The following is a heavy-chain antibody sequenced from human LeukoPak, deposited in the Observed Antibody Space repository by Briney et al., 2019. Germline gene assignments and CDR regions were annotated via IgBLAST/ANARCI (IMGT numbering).Heavy chain of an antibody. CDR2: INPSGGST. V-gene: IGHV1-46*01. CDR1: GYTFTSYY. D-gene: IGHD1-20*01. Sequence: ASVKVSCKASGYTFTSYYMHWVRQAPGQGLEWMGIINPSGGSTSYAQKFQGRVTVTRDTSTSTVYMELSSLRSEDTAVYYCARAPPHNWNDVQMGWFDPWGQGTLVTVSS. CDR3: ARAPPHNWNDVQMGWFDP. J-gene: IGHJ5*02.